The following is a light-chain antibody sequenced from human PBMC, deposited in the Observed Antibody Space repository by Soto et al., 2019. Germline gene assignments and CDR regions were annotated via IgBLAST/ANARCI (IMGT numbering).Light chain of an antibody. CDR3: ISYTSSSMV. Sequence: QSALTQPASVSGSPGQSITISCTGTSSDVGGYNYVSWYQQHPGKAPKLMIYDVSNRPSGVSNRFSGSKSGNTASLTISGLQAEDEADYYCISYTSSSMVFGGGTKLTV. CDR2: DVS. V-gene: IGLV2-14*01. J-gene: IGLJ2*01. CDR1: SSDVGGYNY.